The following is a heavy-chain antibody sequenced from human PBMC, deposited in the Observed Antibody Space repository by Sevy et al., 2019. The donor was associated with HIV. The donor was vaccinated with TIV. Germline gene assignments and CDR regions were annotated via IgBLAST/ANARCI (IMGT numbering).Heavy chain of an antibody. D-gene: IGHD3-10*01. Sequence: SETLSLTCAVYGGSFSGYYWSWIRQPPGKGLEWIGEINHSGSTNYNPSLKSRVTISVDTSKNQFALKLRSVPAADTAVYYCARGSHPGSGSYYNDYWGQGTLVTVSS. V-gene: IGHV4-34*01. J-gene: IGHJ4*02. CDR1: GGSFSGYY. CDR3: ARGSHPGSGSYYNDY. CDR2: INHSGST.